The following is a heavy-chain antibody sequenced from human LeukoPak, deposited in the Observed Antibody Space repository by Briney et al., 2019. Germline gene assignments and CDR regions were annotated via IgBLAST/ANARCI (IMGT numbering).Heavy chain of an antibody. J-gene: IGHJ5*02. D-gene: IGHD2-2*01. CDR3: ARDKQGYCSSTSCSPYNWFDP. Sequence: SETLSLTCTVSGGSISSYYWSWIRQPAGKGLEWIGRIYTSGSTNYNPSLKSRVTMSVDTSKNQFSLKLSSVTAADTAVYYCARDKQGYCSSTSCSPYNWFDPWGQGTLVPISS. CDR1: GGSISSYY. V-gene: IGHV4-4*07. CDR2: IYTSGST.